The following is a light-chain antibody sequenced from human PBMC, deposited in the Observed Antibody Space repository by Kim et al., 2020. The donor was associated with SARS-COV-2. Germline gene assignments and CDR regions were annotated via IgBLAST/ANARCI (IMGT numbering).Light chain of an antibody. V-gene: IGLV3-1*01. J-gene: IGLJ1*01. Sequence: ELTQPPSVSVSPGQTASITCSGDKLGDKYACWYQQKPGQSPVLVIYQDNKRPSGIPERFSGSNSGNTTTLTISGTQAMDEADYYCQAWDSSTKVFGTG. CDR1: KLGDKY. CDR2: QDN. CDR3: QAWDSSTKV.